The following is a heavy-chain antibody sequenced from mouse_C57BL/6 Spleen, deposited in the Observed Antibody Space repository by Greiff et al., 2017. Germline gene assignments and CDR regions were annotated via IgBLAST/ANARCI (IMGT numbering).Heavy chain of an antibody. Sequence: VQLQQPGAELVKPGASVKLSCKASGYTFTSYWMHWVKQRPGQGLEWIGMIHPYSGSTIYNEKFKSKATLTVDKSSSTAYMQLSSLTSEDSAVYYCADCGSRDIVDFDVWGTGTPVTGSS. D-gene: IGHD1-1*01. CDR1: GYTFTSYW. CDR2: IHPYSGST. J-gene: IGHJ1*03. V-gene: IGHV1-64*01. CDR3: ADCGSRDIVDFDV.